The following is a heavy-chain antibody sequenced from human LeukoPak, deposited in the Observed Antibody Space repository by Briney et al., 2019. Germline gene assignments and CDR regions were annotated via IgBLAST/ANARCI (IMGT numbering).Heavy chain of an antibody. CDR1: GGSFSGYY. D-gene: IGHD3-10*02. J-gene: IGHJ4*02. CDR2: IDHSGST. V-gene: IGHV4-34*01. Sequence: SETLSLTCAVYGGSFSGYYWSWIRQPPGKGLEWIGEIDHSGSTNYNPSLKSRVTISVYTSKNQFSLKLSSVTAADTAVYYCARVRHYYVPDYWGQGTLVTVSS. CDR3: ARVRHYYVPDY.